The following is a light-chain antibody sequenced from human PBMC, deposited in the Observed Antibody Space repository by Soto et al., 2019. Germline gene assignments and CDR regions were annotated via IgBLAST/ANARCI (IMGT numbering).Light chain of an antibody. CDR1: SGHSSYI. V-gene: IGLV4-60*02. CDR2: LESSGSY. CDR3: ETWDSNTRV. Sequence: QLVLTQSSSASASLGSSVKLNCTLSSGHSSYIIAWHQQQPGKAPRYLMKLESSGSYNKGSGVPDRFSGSRSGADRYLTISNLHFEDEADYYCETWDSNTRVFGTGTKLTVL. J-gene: IGLJ1*01.